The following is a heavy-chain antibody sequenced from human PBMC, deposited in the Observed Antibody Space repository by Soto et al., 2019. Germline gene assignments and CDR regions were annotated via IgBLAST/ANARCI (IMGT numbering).Heavy chain of an antibody. J-gene: IGHJ6*02. D-gene: IGHD2-2*01. CDR1: GYTFTSYG. CDR3: ARLGRCSRTSWYYYYYCGMDV. Sequence: ASVKFSCKSSGYTFTSYGISWVRQAPGQGLEWMGWISAYNGNTNYAQKLQGRVTMTTDTSTSTAYMELRSLRSDDTAVYYCARLGRCSRTSWYYYYYCGMDVLGQWNTGTVS. V-gene: IGHV1-18*01. CDR2: ISAYNGNT.